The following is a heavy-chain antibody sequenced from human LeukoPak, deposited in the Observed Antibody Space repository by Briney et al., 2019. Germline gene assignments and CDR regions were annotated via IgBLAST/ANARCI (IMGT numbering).Heavy chain of an antibody. CDR2: IYYSGST. CDR1: DGSINSYY. V-gene: IGHV4-59*01. J-gene: IGHJ2*01. CDR3: ARSLTTGARSIDL. D-gene: IGHD4-11*01. Sequence: PSETLSLTCSVSDGSINSYYWNWIRRPPGKGLEWIGYIYYSGSTNYNPSLKSRVTISVDTSKNQFSLKLSSVTAADTAVYYCARSLTTGARSIDLWGRGTLVTVSS.